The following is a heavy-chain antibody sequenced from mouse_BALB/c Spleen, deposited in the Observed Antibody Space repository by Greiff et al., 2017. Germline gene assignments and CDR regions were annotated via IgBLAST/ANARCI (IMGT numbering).Heavy chain of an antibody. CDR1: GYSFTGYY. V-gene: IGHV1S34*01. CDR2: ISCYNGAT. J-gene: IGHJ2*01. CDR3: AREGYGNYDYFDY. Sequence: LVKTGASVKISCKASGYSFTGYYMHWVKQSHGKSLEWIGYISCYNGATSYNQKFKGKATFTVDTSSSTAYMQFNSLTSEDSAVYYCAREGYGNYDYFDYWGQGTTLTVSS. D-gene: IGHD2-10*02.